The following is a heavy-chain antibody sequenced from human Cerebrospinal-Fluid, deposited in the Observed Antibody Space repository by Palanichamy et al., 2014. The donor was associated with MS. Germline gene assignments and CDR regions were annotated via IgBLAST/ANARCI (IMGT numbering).Heavy chain of an antibody. V-gene: IGHV4-39*02. D-gene: IGHD2-2*02. Sequence: QLQLQESGPGLVEPSETLSLTCSVSGGSISSTNYYWGWIRQPPGKGLEWIASMYYIGGANYNPSLESRVTIAVDTSKNRFSLKMNSVTAADTAIYYCARLKCSDTSCFTRGFFFDYWGRGTLVTVSS. CDR2: MYYIGGA. J-gene: IGHJ4*02. CDR3: ARLKCSDTSCFTRGFFFDY. CDR1: GGSISSTNYY.